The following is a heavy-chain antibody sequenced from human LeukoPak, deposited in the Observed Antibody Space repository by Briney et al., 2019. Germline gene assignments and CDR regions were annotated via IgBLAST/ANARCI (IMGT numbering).Heavy chain of an antibody. V-gene: IGHV1-69*04. J-gene: IGHJ4*02. CDR1: GGTFSSYA. CDR2: ISPILGIA. CDR3: ARGSVAELDY. Sequence: RRAAVKVSCKASGGTFSSYAISWVRQAPGQGLEWMGRISPILGIANYAQKFQGRVTITADKSTSTAYMELSSLRSEDTAVYYCARGSVAELDYWGQGTLVTVSS. D-gene: IGHD6-19*01.